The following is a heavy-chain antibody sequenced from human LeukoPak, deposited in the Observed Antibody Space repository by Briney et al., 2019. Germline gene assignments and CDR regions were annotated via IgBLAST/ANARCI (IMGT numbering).Heavy chain of an antibody. D-gene: IGHD2-2*01. Sequence: ASVKVSCKASGYTFSNFGINWVRQAPGLGLEWIAWISGNNDNPNYGQKFQGRFTVTTDSSASTAYMKLRNLRSDDTAVYYCARDGASTDDYWGQGTLVTVSS. CDR1: GYTFSNFG. CDR3: ARDGASTDDY. J-gene: IGHJ4*02. V-gene: IGHV1-18*01. CDR2: ISGNNDNP.